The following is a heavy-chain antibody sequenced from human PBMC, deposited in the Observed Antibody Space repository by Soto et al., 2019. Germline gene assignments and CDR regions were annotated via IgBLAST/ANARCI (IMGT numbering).Heavy chain of an antibody. CDR2: ISYDGSNK. CDR1: GFTFSSYG. D-gene: IGHD3-10*01. Sequence: PGGSLRLSCAASGFTFSSYGMHWVRQAPGKGLEWVAVISYDGSNKYYADSVKGRFTISRDNSKNTLYLQMNSLRAEDTAVYYCAKDGGGYYIRANYFDYWGQGTLVTVSS. CDR3: AKDGGGYYIRANYFDY. J-gene: IGHJ4*02. V-gene: IGHV3-30*18.